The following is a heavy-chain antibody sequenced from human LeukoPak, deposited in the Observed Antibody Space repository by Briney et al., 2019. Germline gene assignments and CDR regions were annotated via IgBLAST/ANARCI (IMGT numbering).Heavy chain of an antibody. J-gene: IGHJ6*03. CDR3: ARGPPGYSGRYYYYYIDV. D-gene: IGHD5-12*01. CDR2: IIPIFGTA. CDR1: GYTFTGYY. Sequence: GASVKVSCKASGYTFTGYYMHWVRQAPGQGLEWMGGIIPIFGTANYAQKFQGRVTITADESTSTAYMELSSLRSEDTAVYYCARGPPGYSGRYYYYYIDVWGKGTTVTVSS. V-gene: IGHV1-69*13.